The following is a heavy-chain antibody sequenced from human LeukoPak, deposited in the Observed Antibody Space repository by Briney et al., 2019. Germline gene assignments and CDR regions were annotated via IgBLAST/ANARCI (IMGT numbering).Heavy chain of an antibody. V-gene: IGHV3-48*03. D-gene: IGHD3-10*02. Sequence: TGGSLRLSCTASGFSFSSYEMNWVRQAPGKGLEWISYISVSGTLTHYADSVERRFTISRDNAKNSLYLQMNSLRAEDTAVYYCAELGITMIGGVWGKGTTVTISS. CDR3: AELGITMIGGV. CDR1: GFSFSSYE. J-gene: IGHJ6*04. CDR2: ISVSGTLT.